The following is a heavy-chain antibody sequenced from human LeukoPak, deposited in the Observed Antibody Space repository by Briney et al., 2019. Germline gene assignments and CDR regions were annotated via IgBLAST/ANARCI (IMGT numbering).Heavy chain of an antibody. V-gene: IGHV4-30-2*01. CDR3: ARAIYCSSTSCYGVDAFDI. J-gene: IGHJ3*02. CDR1: GGSISSGGYS. Sequence: SETLSLTCAVSGGSISSGGYSWSWIRQPPGKGLEWLGYIYHSGSTYYNPSLKSRVTISVDRSKNQFSLKLSSVTAADTAVYYCARAIYCSSTSCYGVDAFDIWGQGTMVTVSS. CDR2: IYHSGST. D-gene: IGHD2-2*01.